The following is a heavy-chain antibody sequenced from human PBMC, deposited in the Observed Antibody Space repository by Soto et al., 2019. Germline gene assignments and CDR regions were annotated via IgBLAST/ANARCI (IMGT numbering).Heavy chain of an antibody. CDR1: GFSLDTWGVG. CDR2: IYWDDDK. V-gene: IGHV2-5*02. Sequence: QITLKESGPTLVRPTQTLTLTCTVSGFSLDTWGVGVGWIRQPPGKAPEWLALIYWDDDKRYSPSLKNRLTITKDVSKTQVVLTVTNMDPVDTVTYYCARALGSWGAYYFDHWGQGTLVTVSS. D-gene: IGHD3-16*01. J-gene: IGHJ4*02. CDR3: ARALGSWGAYYFDH.